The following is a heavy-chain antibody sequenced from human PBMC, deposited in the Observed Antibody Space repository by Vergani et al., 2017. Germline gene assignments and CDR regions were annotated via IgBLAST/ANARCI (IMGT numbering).Heavy chain of an antibody. CDR3: ARRGSYGYIWYFDL. J-gene: IGHJ2*01. Sequence: EVQLVESGGGLVQPGGSLRLSCAASGFTFSSYWMSWVHQAPGKGLEWVANIKQDGSEKYYVDSVKGRFTISRDNAKNSLYLQMNSLRAEDTAVYYCARRGSYGYIWYFDLWGRGTLVTVSS. D-gene: IGHD5-18*01. V-gene: IGHV3-7*01. CDR2: IKQDGSEK. CDR1: GFTFSSYW.